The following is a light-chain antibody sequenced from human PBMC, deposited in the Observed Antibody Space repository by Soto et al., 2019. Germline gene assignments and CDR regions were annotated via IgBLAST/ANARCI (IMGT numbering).Light chain of an antibody. Sequence: DIQMTQSPSTLSASVGDRVTMTCRASQSIGSWLAWYQHKPGRAPKLLIFDGARLESGVPSRFSGSGSGTEFTFTISSLQPEDFATYYCQQYGTSPDTFGQGTKLEIK. CDR3: QQYGTSPDT. CDR2: DGA. J-gene: IGKJ2*01. CDR1: QSIGSW. V-gene: IGKV1-5*01.